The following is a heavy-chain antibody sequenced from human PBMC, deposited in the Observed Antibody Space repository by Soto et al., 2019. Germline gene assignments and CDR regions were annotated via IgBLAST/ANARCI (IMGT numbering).Heavy chain of an antibody. V-gene: IGHV3-30*18. CDR1: GFTFSSYG. D-gene: IGHD7-27*01. Sequence: QVQLVESGGGVVQPGRSLRLSCAASGFTFSSYGMHWVRQAPGKGLEWVAVISYDGSNKYYADSVKGRFTISRDNSKNTLYLYMRTLRAENTAVYYCAQDLLGPRREYGMDVWGAGTTVTVSS. CDR2: ISYDGSNK. J-gene: IGHJ6*04. CDR3: AQDLLGPRREYGMDV.